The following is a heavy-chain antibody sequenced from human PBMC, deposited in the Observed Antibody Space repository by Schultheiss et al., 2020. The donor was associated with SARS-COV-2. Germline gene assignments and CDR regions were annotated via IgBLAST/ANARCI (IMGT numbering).Heavy chain of an antibody. CDR3: ARDPDLLIVVLAGPIDV. V-gene: IGHV3-30*03. Sequence: GGSLRLSCAASGFSFDNHGMHWVRQAPGKGLEWVALISHDGTKEKYVDSVKGRFLISRDNSKNTLFLQMNSLRPEDTAVYYCARDPDLLIVVLAGPIDVWGQGTAVTVSS. CDR2: ISHDGTKE. D-gene: IGHD3-22*01. CDR1: GFSFDNHG. J-gene: IGHJ6*02.